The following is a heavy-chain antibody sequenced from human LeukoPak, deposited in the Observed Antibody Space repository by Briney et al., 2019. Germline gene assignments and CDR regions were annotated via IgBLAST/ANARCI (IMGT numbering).Heavy chain of an antibody. CDR3: AKDHSGSYVLLFDY. CDR1: GFTFSSYA. J-gene: IGHJ4*02. Sequence: GGSLRLSCAASGFTFSSYAMSWVRQAPGKGLEWVSAISGSGGSTYYADSVKGRFTISRDNSKNTLYLQMSSLRAEDTAVYYCAKDHSGSYVLLFDYWGQGTLVTVSS. V-gene: IGHV3-23*01. CDR2: ISGSGGST. D-gene: IGHD1-26*01.